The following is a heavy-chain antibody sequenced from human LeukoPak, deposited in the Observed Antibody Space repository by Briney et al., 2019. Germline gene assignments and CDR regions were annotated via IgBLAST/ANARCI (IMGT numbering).Heavy chain of an antibody. J-gene: IGHJ4*02. Sequence: PSETLSLTCTVSGGSISSGGYYWSWLRQPPGKGLEWIGYIYHSGSTYYNPSLKSRVTISVDRSKNQFSLKLSSVTAADTAVYYCARGSSSSSAGDYWGQGTLVTVSS. CDR3: ARGSSSSSAGDY. V-gene: IGHV4-30-2*01. CDR2: IYHSGST. CDR1: GGSISSGGYY. D-gene: IGHD6-6*01.